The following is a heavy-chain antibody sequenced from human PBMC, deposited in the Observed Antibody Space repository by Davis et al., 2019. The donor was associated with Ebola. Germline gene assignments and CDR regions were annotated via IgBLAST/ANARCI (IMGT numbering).Heavy chain of an antibody. J-gene: IGHJ6*03. CDR3: AGGSTFYYYMNM. CDR1: ASPCDVCW. Sequence: PGGSLRLSCGASASPCDVCWLSWPGQAPGKGLARVATIKPDGDEKYYADSVKGRFTISRDNAKNSVFLQMNSLRHEDTALYYCAGGSTFYYYMNMWGKGTTVTVSS. V-gene: IGHV3-7*01. CDR2: IKPDGDEK.